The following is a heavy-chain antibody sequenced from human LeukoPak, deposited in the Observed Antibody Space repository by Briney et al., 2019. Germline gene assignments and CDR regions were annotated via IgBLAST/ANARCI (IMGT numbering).Heavy chain of an antibody. CDR1: GFTFRSYW. D-gene: IGHD3-3*01. J-gene: IGHJ4*02. Sequence: GGSLRLSCAASGFTFRSYWMHWVRQAPGKGLVWVSRINSDGSSTSYADSVKGRFTISRDNAKNTLYLQMNSLRAEDTAVYYCARASRADFWSGKYWGQGTLVTVSS. CDR2: INSDGSST. V-gene: IGHV3-74*01. CDR3: ARASRADFWSGKY.